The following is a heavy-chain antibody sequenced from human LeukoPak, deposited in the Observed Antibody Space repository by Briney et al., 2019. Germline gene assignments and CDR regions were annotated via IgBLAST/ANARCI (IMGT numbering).Heavy chain of an antibody. V-gene: IGHV3-30-3*01. CDR2: VASDGSQT. D-gene: IGHD3-10*01. CDR1: GFTLGTYI. Sequence: VGSLRLSCGASGFTLGTYIMHWVRQAPGKGLQWVAAVASDGSQTFYIESVRGRFTISRDNSKNTLYLQMNTLRAEDTAVYFCARERQDTIVHSGAFDIWGQGTMVTVSS. CDR3: ARERQDTIVHSGAFDI. J-gene: IGHJ3*02.